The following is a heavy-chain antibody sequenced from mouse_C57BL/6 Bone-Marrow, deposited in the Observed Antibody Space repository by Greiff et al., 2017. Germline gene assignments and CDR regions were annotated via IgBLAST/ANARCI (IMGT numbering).Heavy chain of an antibody. CDR2: IYPGDGDT. D-gene: IGHD1-1*01. J-gene: IGHJ3*01. CDR1: GYAFSSSW. CDR3: ARSLLLRGFAY. Sequence: VQLQQSGPELVKPGASVKISCKASGYAFSSSWMNWVKQRPGKGLEWIGRIYPGDGDTNYNGKFKGKATLTADKSSSTAYMQLSSLTSEDSAVYVCARSLLLRGFAYWGQGTLVTVSA. V-gene: IGHV1-82*01.